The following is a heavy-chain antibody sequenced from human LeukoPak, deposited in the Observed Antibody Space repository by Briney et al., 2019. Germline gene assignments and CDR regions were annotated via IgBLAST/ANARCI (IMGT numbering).Heavy chain of an antibody. CDR1: GFTFSSHW. Sequence: LGGSLRLSCAASGFTFSSHWVHWVRQAPGKGLVWVSHINNDGRSTRYADSVKGRFTISRDNAKNTVYLQMNSLRVEDTAVYYCARDSNTDWYFDLWGRGTLVTVSS. CDR2: INNDGRST. D-gene: IGHD2-8*02. J-gene: IGHJ2*01. CDR3: ARDSNTDWYFDL. V-gene: IGHV3-74*01.